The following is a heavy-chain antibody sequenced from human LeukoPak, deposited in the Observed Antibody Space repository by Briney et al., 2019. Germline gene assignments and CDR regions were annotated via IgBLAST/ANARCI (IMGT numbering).Heavy chain of an antibody. CDR1: GGPLSGYS. CDR2: INDRGST. V-gene: IGHV4-34*01. J-gene: IGHJ4*02. Sequence: SETLSLTCAIYGGPLSGYSWSWIRQPPGKGLEWIGEINDRGSTTYNPSLPSRPSMSLDTSRNQFSLTLGSVTAADTAVYFCARSGRYQIYWGQGTLVTVSS. D-gene: IGHD3-10*01. CDR3: ARSGRYQIY.